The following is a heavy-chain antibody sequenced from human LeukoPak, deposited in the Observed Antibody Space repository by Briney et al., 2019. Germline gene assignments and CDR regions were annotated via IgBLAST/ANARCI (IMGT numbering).Heavy chain of an antibody. CDR3: ATGEYGSGSYSRDLDY. CDR1: RYTLTELS. J-gene: IGHJ4*02. CDR2: FDPEDGET. V-gene: IGHV1-24*01. D-gene: IGHD3-10*01. Sequence: ASVKVSCKVSRYTLTELSMHWVRQAPGKGLEWMGGFDPEDGETIYAQKFQGRVTMTEDTSTDTAYMELSSLRSEDTAVYYCATGEYGSGSYSRDLDYWGQGTLVTVSS.